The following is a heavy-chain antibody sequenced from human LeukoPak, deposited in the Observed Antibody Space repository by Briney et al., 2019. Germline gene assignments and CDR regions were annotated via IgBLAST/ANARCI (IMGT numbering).Heavy chain of an antibody. CDR3: TTDLAPSCTNGVCFVQDAFDI. V-gene: IGHV3-15*01. Sequence: GGSLPLSCAASGFTFSNAWMSWVRQAPGKGLEWVARVKSKTYGGTTDYAAPVKGRFTISRDDSKTTLYLQLNSLKTEDTAVYYCTTDLAPSCTNGVCFVQDAFDIWGQGTMVTVSS. J-gene: IGHJ3*02. CDR2: VKSKTYGGTT. D-gene: IGHD2-8*01. CDR1: GFTFSNAW.